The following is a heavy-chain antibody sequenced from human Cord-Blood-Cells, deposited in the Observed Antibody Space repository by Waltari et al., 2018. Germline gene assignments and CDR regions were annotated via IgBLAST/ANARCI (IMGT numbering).Heavy chain of an antibody. CDR2: IYYSGST. CDR1: GGSVSRGSYY. V-gene: IGHV4-61*01. Sequence: QVQLQESGPGLVKPSETLSLTCTVSGGSVSRGSYYWSWIRQPPGKGLEWIGYIYYSGSTNYNPSLKSRVTISVDTSKNQFSLKLSSVTAADTAVYYCARGSRPSRNWFDPWGQGTLVTVSS. CDR3: ARGSRPSRNWFDP. J-gene: IGHJ5*02.